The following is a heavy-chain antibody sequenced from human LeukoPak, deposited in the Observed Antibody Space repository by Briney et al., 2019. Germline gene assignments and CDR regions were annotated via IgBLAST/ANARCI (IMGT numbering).Heavy chain of an antibody. CDR1: GFSFSSYA. D-gene: IGHD2-21*02. CDR2: INGGGGNT. Sequence: PEGSLRLSCAASGFSFSSYAMTWVRQAPGKGLEWVSGINGGGGNTYYADSVKGWFTISRDNSKNTLYLQMNSLRAEDTALYYCAKVAHGGDRFDSWGQGTLVTVSS. J-gene: IGHJ5*01. V-gene: IGHV3-23*01. CDR3: AKVAHGGDRFDS.